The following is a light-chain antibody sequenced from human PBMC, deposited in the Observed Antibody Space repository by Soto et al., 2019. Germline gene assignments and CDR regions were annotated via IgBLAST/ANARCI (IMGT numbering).Light chain of an antibody. V-gene: IGKV3-20*01. J-gene: IGKJ5*01. CDR1: QSVSSKY. Sequence: EIVLTQSPGTLSLSPGERATLSCRASQSVSSKYLAWYQQKPGQAPRFLIYGASSRATGIPDRFSGSGSGTDFTLTISRLEPEDFAVYYCQKYGSSPPITFGQGTRLEIK. CDR2: GAS. CDR3: QKYGSSPPIT.